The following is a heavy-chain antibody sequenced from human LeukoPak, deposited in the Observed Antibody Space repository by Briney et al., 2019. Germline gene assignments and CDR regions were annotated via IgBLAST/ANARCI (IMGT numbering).Heavy chain of an antibody. J-gene: IGHJ4*02. CDR3: ARDGRAFDY. Sequence: SETLSLTWTVSGGSISSSSYYWGWIRQPPGKGLEWIGSIYYSGSTYYNPSLKSRVTISVDTSKNQFSLKLSSVTAADTAVFYCARDGRAFDYWGQGTLVTVSS. D-gene: IGHD1-26*01. CDR2: IYYSGST. V-gene: IGHV4-39*07. CDR1: GGSISSSSYY.